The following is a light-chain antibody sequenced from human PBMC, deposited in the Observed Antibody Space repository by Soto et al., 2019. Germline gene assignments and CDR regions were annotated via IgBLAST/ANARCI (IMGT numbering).Light chain of an antibody. Sequence: DIQMTQSASTLSASVGDRVTITCRASQSMSTWLAWYQQKPGKAPKLLIYDASSLESGVPLRFSGSGSGTEFTLTITSLQPDDFATYYCQQYNSYLIAFGQGTRLEIK. J-gene: IGKJ5*01. CDR3: QQYNSYLIA. CDR2: DAS. V-gene: IGKV1-5*01. CDR1: QSMSTW.